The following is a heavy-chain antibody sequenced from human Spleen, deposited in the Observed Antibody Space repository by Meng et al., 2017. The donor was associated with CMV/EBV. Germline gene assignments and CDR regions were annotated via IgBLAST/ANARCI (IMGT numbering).Heavy chain of an antibody. V-gene: IGHV3-23*01. Sequence: GESLKISCAASGFTFRRYAMSWVRQAPGKGLEWVSVISGSGGTTFYADSVKGRFTISRDNSKNTLYLQMNSLRAEDTAVYYCARGIYDFWSGTPTYYGMDVWGQGTTVTVSS. J-gene: IGHJ6*02. CDR1: GFTFRRYA. CDR3: ARGIYDFWSGTPTYYGMDV. CDR2: ISGSGGTT. D-gene: IGHD3-3*01.